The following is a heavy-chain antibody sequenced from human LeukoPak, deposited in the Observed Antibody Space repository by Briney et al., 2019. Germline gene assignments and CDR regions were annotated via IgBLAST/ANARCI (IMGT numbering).Heavy chain of an antibody. Sequence: GGSLSLSCAASGFTFSSYEMNWVRQAPGKGLEWVSYISSSGSTIYYADSVKGRFTISRDNAKNSLYLQMNSLRAEDTAVYYCASIAVAGTGDYYSMDVWGKGTTGTVSS. D-gene: IGHD6-19*01. CDR2: ISSSGSTI. CDR1: GFTFSSYE. CDR3: ASIAVAGTGDYYSMDV. V-gene: IGHV3-48*03. J-gene: IGHJ6*03.